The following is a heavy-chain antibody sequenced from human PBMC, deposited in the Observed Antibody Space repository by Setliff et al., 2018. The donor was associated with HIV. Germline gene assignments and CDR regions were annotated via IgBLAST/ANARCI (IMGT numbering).Heavy chain of an antibody. D-gene: IGHD6-19*01. CDR2: IYYSGAT. CDR1: GASFTSYY. J-gene: IGHJ6*02. Sequence: SETLSLTCTVSGASFTSYYWSWIRQPPGKGLEWIGFIYYSGATRYNPDLKSRVTISLDTSKNQFSLRLISVTAADTAIYYCARDPGQWLVKGVMDVWGQGIAVTVSS. V-gene: IGHV4-59*01. CDR3: ARDPGQWLVKGVMDV.